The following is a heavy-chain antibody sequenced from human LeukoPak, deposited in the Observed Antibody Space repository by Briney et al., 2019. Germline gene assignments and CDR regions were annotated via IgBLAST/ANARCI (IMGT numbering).Heavy chain of an antibody. D-gene: IGHD3-3*01. Sequence: ASVKVSCKTSGYTFTSYGVSWVRQAPGQGLAWMGWISGYNGVTRYPQTFQDRIIMTTDTSASTVYMELKNLTSDDTAVYFCARDFSNFGDFWGQGTLITVSA. CDR3: ARDFSNFGDF. CDR1: GYTFTSYG. J-gene: IGHJ4*02. V-gene: IGHV1-18*01. CDR2: ISGYNGVT.